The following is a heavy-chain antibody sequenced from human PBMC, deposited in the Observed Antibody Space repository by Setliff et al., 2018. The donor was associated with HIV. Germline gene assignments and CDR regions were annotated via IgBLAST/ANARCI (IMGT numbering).Heavy chain of an antibody. D-gene: IGHD3-10*01. CDR1: GFTFSSYA. V-gene: IGHV3-23*01. CDR2: IRGSGGST. Sequence: LRLSCAASGFTFSSYAMSWVRQAPGKGLEWVSAIRGSGGSTYYADSVKGRFTISRDNSKNKLYLQMNSLRAEDTAVYYCAKSYGSGSYGRLFDYWGQGTLVTVSS. J-gene: IGHJ4*02. CDR3: AKSYGSGSYGRLFDY.